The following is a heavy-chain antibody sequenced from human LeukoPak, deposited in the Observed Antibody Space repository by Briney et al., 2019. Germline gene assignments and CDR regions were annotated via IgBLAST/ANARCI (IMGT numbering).Heavy chain of an antibody. CDR1: GGSISTYY. CDR3: ARENSNSWYLDF. CDR2: ICNSGST. D-gene: IGHD6-13*01. V-gene: IGHV4-59*01. J-gene: IGHJ4*02. Sequence: SESLSLTCTVSGGSISTYYWSWSRQPQGKGLEWIGYICNSGSTNYNPSLKRRVTISVDTSKNQFSLKLSSVTAADTAVYYCARENSNSWYLDFWGQGTLVPVSS.